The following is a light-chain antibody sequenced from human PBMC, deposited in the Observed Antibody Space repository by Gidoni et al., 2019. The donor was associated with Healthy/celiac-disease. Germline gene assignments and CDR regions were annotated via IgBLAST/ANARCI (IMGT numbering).Light chain of an antibody. Sequence: SYELTQPPSVSVSPGQTARITCSGDALPKKYPYWYQQKSGQAPVLVIYEDSERPSGIPERFSGSSSGTMATLTISGAQVEDEADYYCYSTDSSGNLLFGGGTKLTVL. CDR1: ALPKKY. J-gene: IGLJ3*02. CDR3: YSTDSSGNLL. V-gene: IGLV3-10*01. CDR2: EDS.